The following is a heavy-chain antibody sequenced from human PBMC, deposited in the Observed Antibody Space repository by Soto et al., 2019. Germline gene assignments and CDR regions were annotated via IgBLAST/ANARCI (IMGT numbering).Heavy chain of an antibody. CDR2: ISAYNGNT. V-gene: IGHV1-18*04. J-gene: IGHJ4*02. Sequence: QVQLVQSGAEVKKPGASVKVSCKASGYTFTSYGISWVRQAPGQGLEWMGWISAYNGNTNYAQKLQGRVTMTTDTSTSTAHMELRSLRSDDTAVYYCARDGGSSGWSYYFDYWGQGTLVTVSS. D-gene: IGHD6-19*01. CDR3: ARDGGSSGWSYYFDY. CDR1: GYTFTSYG.